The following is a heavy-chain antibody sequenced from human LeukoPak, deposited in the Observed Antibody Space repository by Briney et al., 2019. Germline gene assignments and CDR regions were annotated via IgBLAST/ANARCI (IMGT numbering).Heavy chain of an antibody. V-gene: IGHV3-33*01. CDR2: LVYDGII. CDR1: GFTFSSYG. CDR3: ARDLSAAYDF. J-gene: IGHJ4*02. D-gene: IGHD2-21*01. Sequence: PGGSLRLSCAASGFTFSSYGMHWVRQAPGKGLEWVARLVYDGIINYGDFAKGRFTISRDNSKSALYLEMNSLRVEDSGIYYCARDLSAAYDFWGQGVVVTVSS.